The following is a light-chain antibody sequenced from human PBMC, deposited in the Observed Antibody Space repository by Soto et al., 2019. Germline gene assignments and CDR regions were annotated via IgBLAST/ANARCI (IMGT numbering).Light chain of an antibody. CDR2: RSH. V-gene: IGLV1-47*01. Sequence: QAVVTQPPSVYGTPGQRVTISCSGSNSNIEYNSVYWYQQLPGTAPKLLIYRSHGRPSGVPDRFSGSKSGTSASLAISGLRSEDEADYSCATWDDNLSGVVFGGGTQLTVL. CDR1: NSNIEYNS. J-gene: IGLJ3*02. CDR3: ATWDDNLSGVV.